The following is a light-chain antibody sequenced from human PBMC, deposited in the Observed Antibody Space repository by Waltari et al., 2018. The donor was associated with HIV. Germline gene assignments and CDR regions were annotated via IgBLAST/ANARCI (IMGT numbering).Light chain of an antibody. CDR2: GAS. Sequence: EIVLTQSPGTLSFSPGERVTLSCRASQSVTNSHLAWYQQRPGQAPRLVIYGASSRATGFPDRFSGSGSGTEFTLTISRLEPEDFAVYYCHQYGASPRTFGQGTKLEIK. CDR1: QSVTNSH. V-gene: IGKV3-20*01. CDR3: HQYGASPRT. J-gene: IGKJ2*01.